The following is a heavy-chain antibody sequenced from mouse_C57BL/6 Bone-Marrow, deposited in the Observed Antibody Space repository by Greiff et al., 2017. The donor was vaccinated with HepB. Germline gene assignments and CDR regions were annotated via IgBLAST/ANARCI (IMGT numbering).Heavy chain of an antibody. J-gene: IGHJ2*01. V-gene: IGHV5-17*01. Sequence: VESGGGLVKPGGSLKLSCAASGFTFSDYGMHWVRQAPEKGLEWVAYISSGSSTIYYADTVKGRFTISRDNAKNTLFLQMTSLRSEDTAMYYCATIYYDYGDYWGQGTTLTVSS. D-gene: IGHD2-4*01. CDR3: ATIYYDYGDY. CDR1: GFTFSDYG. CDR2: ISSGSSTI.